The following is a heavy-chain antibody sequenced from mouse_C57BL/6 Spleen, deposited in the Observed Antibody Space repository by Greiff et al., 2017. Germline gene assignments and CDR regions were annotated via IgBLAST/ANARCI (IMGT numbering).Heavy chain of an antibody. D-gene: IGHD1-1*01. V-gene: IGHV5-9*01. CDR2: ISGGGGNT. J-gene: IGHJ3*01. CDR1: GFTFSSYT. Sequence: EVKLMESGGGLVKPGGSLKLSCAASGFTFSSYTMSWVRQTPEKRLEWVATISGGGGNTYYPDSVKGRFTISRDNAKNTLYLQMSSLRSEDTALYYCARHDYGSSYVAYWGQGTLVTVSA. CDR3: ARHDYGSSYVAY.